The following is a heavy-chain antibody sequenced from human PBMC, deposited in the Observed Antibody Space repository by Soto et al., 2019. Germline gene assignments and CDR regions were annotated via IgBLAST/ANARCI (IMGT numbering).Heavy chain of an antibody. CDR3: ARHLRVGATIPLMDV. J-gene: IGHJ6*02. D-gene: IGHD1-26*01. V-gene: IGHV5-51*01. Sequence: GESLKISCKGSVYSFTSYWIGWVRQMPGKGLEWMGIIYPGDSDTRYSPSFQGQVTISADKSISTAYLQWSSLKASDTAMYYCARHLRVGATIPLMDVCDQGTTITVSS. CDR1: VYSFTSYW. CDR2: IYPGDSDT.